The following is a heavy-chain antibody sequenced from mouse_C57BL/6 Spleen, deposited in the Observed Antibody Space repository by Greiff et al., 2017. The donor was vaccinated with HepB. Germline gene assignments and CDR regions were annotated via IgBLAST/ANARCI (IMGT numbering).Heavy chain of an antibody. J-gene: IGHJ2*01. CDR3: ARRDWAFFDY. CDR1: GYTFTSYW. Sequence: QVQLKQPGAELVKPGASVKLSCKASGYTFTSYWMHWVKQRPGQGLEWIGMIHPNSGSTNYNEKFKSKATLTVDKSSSTAYMQLSSLTSEDSAVYYCARRDWAFFDYWGQGTTLTVSS. CDR2: IHPNSGST. V-gene: IGHV1-64*01. D-gene: IGHD4-1*01.